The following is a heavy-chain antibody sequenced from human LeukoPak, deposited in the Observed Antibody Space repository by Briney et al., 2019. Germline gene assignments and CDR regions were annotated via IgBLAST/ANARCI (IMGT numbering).Heavy chain of an antibody. CDR3: ARDLSKQQLVLDAFDI. CDR2: ISPDSTFI. V-gene: IGHV3-21*01. J-gene: IGHJ3*02. CDR1: GFTFSTDG. D-gene: IGHD6-13*01. Sequence: GGSLRLSCAGSGFTFSTDGMNWVRQAPGKGLEWVSSISPDSTFIYQADSVKGRFTISRDNAKNSLYLQMESLRVEDTAVYYCARDLSKQQLVLDAFDIWGQGTMVTVSS.